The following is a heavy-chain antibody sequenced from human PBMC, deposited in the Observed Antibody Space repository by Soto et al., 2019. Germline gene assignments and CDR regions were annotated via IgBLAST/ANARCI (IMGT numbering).Heavy chain of an antibody. CDR2: IIPILGIA. V-gene: IGHV1-69*02. J-gene: IGHJ4*02. CDR1: GGTFSSYT. CDR3: ARSDGSGTYPPHYFDY. D-gene: IGHD3-10*01. Sequence: GASVKVSCKASGGTFSSYTISWVRQAPGQGLERMGRIIPILGIANYAQKYQGRVTITADKSTSTAYMELSSLRSEDTAVYYCARSDGSGTYPPHYFDYWGQGTLVTVSS.